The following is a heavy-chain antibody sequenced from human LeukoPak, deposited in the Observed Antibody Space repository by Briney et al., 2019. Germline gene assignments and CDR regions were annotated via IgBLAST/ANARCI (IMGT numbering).Heavy chain of an antibody. CDR2: ISIDGNNP. CDR1: GFTFSTSA. V-gene: IGHV3-30*01. J-gene: IGHJ4*02. Sequence: QPGKSLRLSCAASGFTFSTSAVHWIRQAPGRGLEWGAVISIDGNNPNYADSVKGRFTISRDNSKNALYLQMTSLKTDDTAVYFCARYLFSDFYFDHWGQGTLVTVSS. CDR3: ARYLFSDFYFDH. D-gene: IGHD2-21*01.